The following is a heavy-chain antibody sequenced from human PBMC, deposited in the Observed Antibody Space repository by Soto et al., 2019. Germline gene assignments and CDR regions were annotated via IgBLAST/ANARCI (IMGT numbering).Heavy chain of an antibody. CDR1: GGTFSSYA. D-gene: IGHD6-6*01. Sequence: SVKVSCKASGGTFSSYAISWVRQAPGQGLEWMGGIIPIFGTANYAQKFQGRVTITADESTSTAYMELSSLRSEDTAVYYCARDLSQYSSSFPHRDVWGQGTTVTVSS. CDR3: ARDLSQYSSSFPHRDV. CDR2: IIPIFGTA. V-gene: IGHV1-69*13. J-gene: IGHJ6*02.